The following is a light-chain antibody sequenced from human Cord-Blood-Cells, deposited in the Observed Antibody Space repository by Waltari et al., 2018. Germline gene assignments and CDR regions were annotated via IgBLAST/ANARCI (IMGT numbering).Light chain of an antibody. CDR1: ALPKQY. Sequence: SYELTPPPSVSVSPGQTARITRSGAALPKQYAYWYQQKPGQAPVLVIYEDSKRPSGIPERFSGSSSGTMATLTISGAQVEDEADYYCYSTDSSGNHRVFGGGTKLTVL. J-gene: IGLJ2*01. CDR2: EDS. CDR3: YSTDSSGNHRV. V-gene: IGLV3-10*01.